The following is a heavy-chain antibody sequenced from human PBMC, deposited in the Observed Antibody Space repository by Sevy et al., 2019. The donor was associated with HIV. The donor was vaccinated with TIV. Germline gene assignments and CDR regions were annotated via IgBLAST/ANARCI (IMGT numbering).Heavy chain of an antibody. V-gene: IGHV4-34*01. CDR1: GESFSNYY. D-gene: IGHD4-17*01. CDR2: IDHSGRS. CDR3: ARGPKPLRSDYGDYRGVGYYFGS. Sequence: SETLSLTCAVYGESFSNYYWSWIRLSPGKGLESIGEIDHSGRSDYNPSLKSRVTMSVDTSKNQFSLKLTSVTAADTAVYYCARGPKPLRSDYGDYRGVGYYFGSWGQGTLVTVSS. J-gene: IGHJ4*02.